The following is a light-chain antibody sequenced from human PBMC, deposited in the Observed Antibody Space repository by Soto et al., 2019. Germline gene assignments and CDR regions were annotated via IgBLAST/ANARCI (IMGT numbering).Light chain of an antibody. J-gene: IGKJ1*01. CDR3: QYYGSSPWT. Sequence: EIVLTQSPGTLSLSPGERGTLSCRASQSVSSNYLACYQQKPGQAPRLLIYSAFSRATVIPDMFSGSWSGTDFTLTISRLEAEDFAVYYCQYYGSSPWTFGQGTKVEIK. V-gene: IGKV3-20*01. CDR2: SAF. CDR1: QSVSSNY.